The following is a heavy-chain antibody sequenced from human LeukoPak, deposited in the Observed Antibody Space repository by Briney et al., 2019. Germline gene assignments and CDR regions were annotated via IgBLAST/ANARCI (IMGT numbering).Heavy chain of an antibody. CDR2: SYRSGST. CDR1: GGSISSGSYY. Sequence: SETLSLTCTVSGGSISSGSYYWSWIRQPAGRGLEWIGRSYRSGSTNYNPSLKSRVTISVDTSKNQFSLKLSSVTAADTAVYYCARLSIVVVVAATRYYYYYYMDVWGKGATVTISS. D-gene: IGHD2-15*01. J-gene: IGHJ6*03. V-gene: IGHV4-61*02. CDR3: ARLSIVVVVAATRYYYYYYMDV.